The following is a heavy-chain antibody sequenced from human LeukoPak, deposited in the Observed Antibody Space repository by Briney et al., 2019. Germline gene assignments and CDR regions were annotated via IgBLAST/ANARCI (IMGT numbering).Heavy chain of an antibody. J-gene: IGHJ4*02. CDR2: INLNSGGT. CDR3: ARSPHILTGENFDY. D-gene: IGHD3-9*01. CDR1: GYTFTGYY. Sequence: ASVKVSCKASGYTFTGYYMHWVRQAPGQGLEWMGWINLNSGGTNYAQKFQDRVTMTRDTSITTAYMELSRLRFDDTALYYCARSPHILTGENFDYWGQGTLVTVSS. V-gene: IGHV1-2*02.